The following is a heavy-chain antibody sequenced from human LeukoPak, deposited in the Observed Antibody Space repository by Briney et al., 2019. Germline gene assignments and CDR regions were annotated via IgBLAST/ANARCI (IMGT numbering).Heavy chain of an antibody. D-gene: IGHD3-10*01. J-gene: IGHJ5*02. Sequence: ASVKVSCKASGYTFTGYYIHWVRQAPGQGLEGMGWINPNSGGTNYAHKFQGRVTMTRDTSISTAYTELSRPSSDDTAVYYCARKAVAMVRGHYNWFDHWGQGTLVTVSS. CDR2: INPNSGGT. V-gene: IGHV1-2*07. CDR1: GYTFTGYY. CDR3: ARKAVAMVRGHYNWFDH.